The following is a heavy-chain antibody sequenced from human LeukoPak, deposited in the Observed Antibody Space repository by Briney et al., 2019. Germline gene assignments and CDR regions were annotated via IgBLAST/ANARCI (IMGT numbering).Heavy chain of an antibody. Sequence: KSGGSLRLSCAASGFTFSSYSMNWVRQAPGEGLEWVSSISSSSSYIYYADSVKGRFTISRDNAKNSLYLQMNSLRAEDTAVYYCARGSSGTRTTDYWGQGTLVTVSS. D-gene: IGHD6-19*01. CDR2: ISSSSSYI. V-gene: IGHV3-21*01. CDR1: GFTFSSYS. CDR3: ARGSSGTRTTDY. J-gene: IGHJ4*02.